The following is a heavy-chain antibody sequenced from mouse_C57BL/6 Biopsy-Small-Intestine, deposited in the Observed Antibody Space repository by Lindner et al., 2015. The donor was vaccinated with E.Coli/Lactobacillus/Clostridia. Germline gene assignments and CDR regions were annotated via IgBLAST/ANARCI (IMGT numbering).Heavy chain of an antibody. V-gene: IGHV1-84*02. J-gene: IGHJ2*01. CDR1: GYTFSNYD. CDR3: ARGVFSGSTWTAWYFDS. Sequence: SVKVSCKASGYTFSNYDINWVRQATGQGLEWMGWMNPNSGNTGYAQQFQGRVTITRNTSISTAYMELSSLRSDDTAVYYCARGVFSGSTWTAWYFDSWGQGTLVTVSS. CDR2: MNPNSGNT. D-gene: IGHD5-1*01.